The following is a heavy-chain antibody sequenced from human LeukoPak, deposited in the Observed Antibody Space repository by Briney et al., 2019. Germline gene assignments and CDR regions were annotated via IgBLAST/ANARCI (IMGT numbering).Heavy chain of an antibody. CDR2: IYYSGST. CDR3: ARGLRYYRSGSYYHYYYYYMDV. CDR1: GGSISSYY. V-gene: IGHV4-59*01. J-gene: IGHJ6*03. D-gene: IGHD3-10*01. Sequence: PSETLSLTCTVSGGSISSYYWSWIRQPPGKGLEWIGYIYYSGSTNYNPSLKSRVTISVDTSKNQFSLKLSSVTAADTAVYYCARGLRYYRSGSYYHYYYYYMDVWGKGTTVTVSS.